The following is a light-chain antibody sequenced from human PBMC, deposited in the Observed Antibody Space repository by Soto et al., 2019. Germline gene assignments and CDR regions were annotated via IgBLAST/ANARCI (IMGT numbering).Light chain of an antibody. J-gene: IGKJ5*01. CDR1: EGISSY. Sequence: DIQLTQSPSFLSASVGDRVTITCRASEGISSYLAWYQQKPGKAPKLLIYTASTLQSGVPSRFSGSGSGTDFTLTISSLQPEDSATYYCQQRKDYPITFGQGTRLEIK. V-gene: IGKV1-9*01. CDR2: TAS. CDR3: QQRKDYPIT.